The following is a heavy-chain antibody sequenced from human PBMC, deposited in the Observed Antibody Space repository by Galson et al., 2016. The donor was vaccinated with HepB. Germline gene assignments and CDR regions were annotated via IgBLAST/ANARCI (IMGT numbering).Heavy chain of an antibody. CDR2: IWSDGSNK. V-gene: IGHV3-33*01. D-gene: IGHD3-10*01. CDR1: GFTFSDYG. CDR3: AREPVVGQLSNNPDF. Sequence: SLRLSCAASGFTFSDYGMRWVRQAPGKGLEWVAVIWSDGSNKYYADSVKGRFTISRGNSKHTLYLQMNSLSPEDTAVYYCAREPVVGQLSNNPDFWGQGTLVTVSS. J-gene: IGHJ4*02.